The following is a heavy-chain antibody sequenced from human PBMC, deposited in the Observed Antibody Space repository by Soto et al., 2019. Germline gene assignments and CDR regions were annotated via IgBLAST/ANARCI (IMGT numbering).Heavy chain of an antibody. CDR2: ISGYSGDT. CDR1: GYTFRTYR. J-gene: IGHJ4*02. Sequence: QVQLVQSGPEVKKPGASVKVSCQASGYTFRTYRITWVRQAPGQGLEWMGWISGYSGDTHYAQKVQGRVTLTTDSSTSTAYMELRSLTSDDTAVYYCARDLSAGHTGYWGQGTLVTVSS. CDR3: ARDLSAGHTGY. D-gene: IGHD6-25*01. V-gene: IGHV1-18*01.